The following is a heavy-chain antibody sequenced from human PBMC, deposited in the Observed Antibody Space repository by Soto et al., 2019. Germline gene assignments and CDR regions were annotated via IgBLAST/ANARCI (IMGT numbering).Heavy chain of an antibody. V-gene: IGHV1-18*01. CDR1: GYTFTTYG. D-gene: IGHD5-18*01. J-gene: IGHJ4*02. Sequence: ASVKVSCKASGYTFTTYGITWVRQAPGQGLEWMGWISAYNGNTNYAQKLQGRVTMTTDTSTSTAYMELRSLRSDDTAVYYCARGVYAAMVLHYFDYRGQGTLVTVSS. CDR3: ARGVYAAMVLHYFDY. CDR2: ISAYNGNT.